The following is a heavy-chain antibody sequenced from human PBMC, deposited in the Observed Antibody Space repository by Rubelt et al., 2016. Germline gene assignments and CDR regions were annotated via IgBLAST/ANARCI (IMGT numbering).Heavy chain of an antibody. CDR1: GFTFSDYY. V-gene: IGHV3-11*05. J-gene: IGHJ3*02. CDR2: ISGSSSYF. Sequence: GGGLVKPGGSLRLSCAASGFTFSDYYMSWIRQAPGKGLEWVSYISGSSSYFNYADSVEGRFTISRDNAKNSLYLQMNSLGAEDTAVYYCARGNSLEMATEDAFDIWGQGTMVTVSS. D-gene: IGHD5-24*01. CDR3: ARGNSLEMATEDAFDI.